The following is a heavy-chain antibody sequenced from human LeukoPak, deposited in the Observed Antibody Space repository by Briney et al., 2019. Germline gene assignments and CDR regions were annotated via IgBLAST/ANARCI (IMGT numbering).Heavy chain of an antibody. CDR3: ARDQTIFGVVIVDYMDV. J-gene: IGHJ6*03. CDR2: INPNSGGT. CDR1: GYTFTGYY. V-gene: IGHV1-2*02. Sequence: ASVKVSCKASGYTFTGYYMHWVRQAPGQGLEWMGWINPNSGGTNYAQKFQGRVTMTRDTSISTAYMELSRLRSDDTAVYYCARDQTIFGVVIVDYMDVWGKGTTVTVSS. D-gene: IGHD3-3*01.